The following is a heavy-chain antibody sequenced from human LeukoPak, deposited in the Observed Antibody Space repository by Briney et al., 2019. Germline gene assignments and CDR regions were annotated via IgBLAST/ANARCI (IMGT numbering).Heavy chain of an antibody. D-gene: IGHD6-13*01. Sequence: PGGSLRLSCAASGFTFSSYNMNWVRQAPGKGLEWISYIGISSGNTKYADSVKGRFTISRDNAKNSLYLQMNSLRAEDTAVYYCARGNGGQQLVPFDIWGQGTMVTVSS. CDR1: GFTFSSYN. CDR3: ARGNGGQQLVPFDI. CDR2: IGISSGNT. V-gene: IGHV3-48*04. J-gene: IGHJ3*02.